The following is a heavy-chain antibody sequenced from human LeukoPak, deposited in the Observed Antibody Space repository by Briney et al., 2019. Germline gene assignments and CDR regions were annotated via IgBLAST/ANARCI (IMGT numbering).Heavy chain of an antibody. CDR2: INPNSGGT. V-gene: IGHV1-2*02. Sequence: ASVKVSCKASGYTFTSYGISWVRQAPGQGLEWMGWINPNSGGTNYAQKFEVRVTMTRDTSINTAYMELSRLVSDDTAVYYCARGRSYGELGDYWGQGTLVTVSS. CDR1: GYTFTSYG. J-gene: IGHJ4*02. CDR3: ARGRSYGELGDY. D-gene: IGHD4-17*01.